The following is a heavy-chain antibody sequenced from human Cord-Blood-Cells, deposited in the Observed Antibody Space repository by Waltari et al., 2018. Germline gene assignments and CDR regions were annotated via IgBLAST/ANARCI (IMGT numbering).Heavy chain of an antibody. CDR3: ARQPSSGWYYYYYGMDV. CDR2: IYYSGST. V-gene: IGHV4-39*01. J-gene: IGHJ6*02. Sequence: YYWGWIRQPPGKGLEWIGSIYYSGSTYYNPSLKSRVTISVDTSKNQFSLKLSSVTAADTAVYYCARQPSSGWYYYYYGMDVWGQGTTVTVSS. CDR1: YY. D-gene: IGHD6-19*01.